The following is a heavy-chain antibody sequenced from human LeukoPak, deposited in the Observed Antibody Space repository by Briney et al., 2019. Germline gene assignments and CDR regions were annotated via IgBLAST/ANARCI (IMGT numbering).Heavy chain of an antibody. V-gene: IGHV3-7*04. D-gene: IGHD3-10*01. CDR1: GFTFSNYW. Sequence: GGSLRLSCAASGFTFSNYWMSWVRQAPGKGLEWVANIKQDGSEKYYVDSVKSRFTISRDNAKSSLYLQMDSLRAEDTAVYYCARGEFHLPFDIWGQGTMVTLSS. CDR2: IKQDGSEK. CDR3: ARGEFHLPFDI. J-gene: IGHJ3*02.